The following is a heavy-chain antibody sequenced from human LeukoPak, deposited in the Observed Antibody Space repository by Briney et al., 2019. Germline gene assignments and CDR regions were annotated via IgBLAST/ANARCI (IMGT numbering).Heavy chain of an antibody. J-gene: IGHJ4*02. CDR3: AKTNGYYSD. CDR1: GFTFSSYG. V-gene: IGHV3-23*01. CDR2: ISGSGGTT. D-gene: IGHD3-22*01. Sequence: GGSLRLSCAASGFTFSSYGMKWVRQAPGKGLEWVSGISGSGGTTYYADSVKGRFTISRDNSKNSLPLQVSSLRAEDTAVYYCAKTNGYYSDWGQGTLVTVSS.